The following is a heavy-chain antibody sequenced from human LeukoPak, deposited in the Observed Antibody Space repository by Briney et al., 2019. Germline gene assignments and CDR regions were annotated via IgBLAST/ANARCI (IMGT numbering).Heavy chain of an antibody. J-gene: IGHJ6*02. CDR2: ISSSGSTI. D-gene: IGHD3-10*01. V-gene: IGHV3-11*01. CDR1: GFTFSDYY. Sequence: GGSLRLSCAASGFTFSDYYISWIRQAPGKGLEWVSYISSSGSTIYYADSVKGRFTISRGNSKNTLYLQMNSLRAEDTAVYYCAKDSGKQTGASLNYYGMDVWGQGTTVTVSS. CDR3: AKDSGKQTGASLNYYGMDV.